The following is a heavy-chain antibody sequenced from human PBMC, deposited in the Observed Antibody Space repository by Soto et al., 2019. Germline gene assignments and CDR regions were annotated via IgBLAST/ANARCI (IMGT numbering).Heavy chain of an antibody. CDR1: GYTFTSYA. CDR3: ARGYCSGGSCYLAVFDY. Sequence: ASVKVSCKASGYTFTSYAMHWVRQAPGQRLEWMGWINAGNGNTKYSQKFQGRVTITRDTSASTAYMELSSLRSEDTAVYYCARGYCSGGSCYLAVFDYWGQGTLVTVSS. D-gene: IGHD2-15*01. CDR2: INAGNGNT. V-gene: IGHV1-3*01. J-gene: IGHJ4*02.